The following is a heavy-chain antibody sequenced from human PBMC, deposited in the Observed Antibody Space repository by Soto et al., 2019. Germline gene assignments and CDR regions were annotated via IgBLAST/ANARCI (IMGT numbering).Heavy chain of an antibody. CDR1: GGSISSGDYY. V-gene: IGHV4-30-4*01. D-gene: IGHD6-13*01. CDR3: ARVRGTAGKRYFDY. CDR2: IYYTGST. Sequence: TLSLTCTVSGGSISSGDYYWSWVRQPPGKDLEYIGYIYYTGSTYYNPSLKSRVTISLDTPKNQFSLKLSSVTAADTAVYYCARVRGTAGKRYFDYWGPGNMVTV. J-gene: IGHJ4*02.